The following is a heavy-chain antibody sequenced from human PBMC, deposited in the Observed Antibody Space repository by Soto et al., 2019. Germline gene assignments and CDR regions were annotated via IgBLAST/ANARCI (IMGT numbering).Heavy chain of an antibody. CDR2: INPNSGGT. D-gene: IGHD3-16*01. J-gene: IGHJ6*03. CDR1: GYTFTGYY. V-gene: IGHV1-2*04. Sequence: ASVKVSCKASGYTFTGYYMHWVRQAPGQGLEWMGWINPNSGGTNYAQKFQGWVTMTRDRSISTAYMELSRLRSDDTAVYYCARGTVKRDRGTKNGEVTYYYMDVWGKGTTVTVSS. CDR3: ARGTVKRDRGTKNGEVTYYYMDV.